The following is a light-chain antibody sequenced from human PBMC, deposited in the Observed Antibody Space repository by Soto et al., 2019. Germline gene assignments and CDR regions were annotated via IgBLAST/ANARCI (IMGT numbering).Light chain of an antibody. Sequence: QSVLTQPASVSGSPGQSITISCTGTSSDVGGYNYVSWYQQHPDKAPKLMIYEVSNRPSGVSNRFSGSKSGNTASLTISGLQAEYEADYYCSSYRSTSNYVFGSGTKLTVL. V-gene: IGLV2-14*01. CDR1: SSDVGGYNY. J-gene: IGLJ1*01. CDR3: SSYRSTSNYV. CDR2: EVS.